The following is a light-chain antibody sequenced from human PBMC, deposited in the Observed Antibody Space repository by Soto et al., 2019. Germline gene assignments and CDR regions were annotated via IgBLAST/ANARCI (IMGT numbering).Light chain of an antibody. CDR1: QSLIHSDGDTY. Sequence: DVVMTQSPLSLPVTLGQPASISCRSSQSLIHSDGDTYLNWFQQRPGQSPRRLIYKVSDRDSGVPERCSGSGSGTDFTLKISRVEAADVGIYYCMQGKHWPWTFGQGTEVEIK. CDR2: KVS. J-gene: IGKJ1*01. CDR3: MQGKHWPWT. V-gene: IGKV2-30*02.